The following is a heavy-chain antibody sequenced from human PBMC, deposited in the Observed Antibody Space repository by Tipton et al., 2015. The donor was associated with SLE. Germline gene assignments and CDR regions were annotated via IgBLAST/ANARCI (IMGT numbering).Heavy chain of an antibody. CDR3: ARQYCSGGSCYSGWFDP. CDR1: GGSITSSY. V-gene: IGHV4-59*01. J-gene: IGHJ5*02. Sequence: TLSLTCAVSGGSITSSYWSWIRQPPGKGLEWIGYIYYSGNTTYNPSLKSRVTISVDTSKNQFSLKLSSVTAADTAVYYCARQYCSGGSCYSGWFDPWGQGILVTVSS. CDR2: IYYSGNT. D-gene: IGHD2-15*01.